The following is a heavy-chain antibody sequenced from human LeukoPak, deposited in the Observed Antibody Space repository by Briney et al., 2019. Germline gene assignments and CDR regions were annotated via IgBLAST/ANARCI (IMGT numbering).Heavy chain of an antibody. CDR2: IYHSGST. CDR1: GGSISSRGYS. V-gene: IGHV4-30-2*01. Sequence: PSETLSLTCAVSGGSISSRGYSWSWIRQPPGRGLEWIGYIYHSGSTYYNPSLQSRVTISVDRSKSQCSLKLSSVTAADTAVYYCPRVHSYGSGSYYFWFDPCGQGDLVTASS. J-gene: IGHJ5*02. CDR3: PRVHSYGSGSYYFWFDP. D-gene: IGHD3-10*01.